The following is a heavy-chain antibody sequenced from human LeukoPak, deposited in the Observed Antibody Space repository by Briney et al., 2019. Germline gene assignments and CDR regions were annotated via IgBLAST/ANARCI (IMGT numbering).Heavy chain of an antibody. CDR3: ARAAPYYYDSSGYSAFDS. J-gene: IGHJ3*02. Sequence: QSGGSLRLSCAASGFTFRSYSMHWVRQAPGKGLEWVSYISSTSSTIYYADSVKGRFTISRDNAKNSLYLQMNSLRDEDTAVYYCARAAPYYYDSSGYSAFDSWGQGTMVTVSA. D-gene: IGHD3-22*01. V-gene: IGHV3-48*02. CDR2: ISSTSSTI. CDR1: GFTFRSYS.